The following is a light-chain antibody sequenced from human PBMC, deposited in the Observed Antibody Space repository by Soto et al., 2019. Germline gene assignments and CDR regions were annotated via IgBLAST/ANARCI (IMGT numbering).Light chain of an antibody. CDR3: QQYNNWPYP. CDR1: QSVSSN. V-gene: IGKV3-15*01. CDR2: GAS. Sequence: EIVMTQSPATLSVSPGERATLSCRASQSVSSNLAWYQQKPSQAPRLLIYGASTRATRTPARYSGSGSGPEFTLTISSRQSEGFAVYYCQQYNNWPYPFGQGTKLEIK. J-gene: IGKJ2*01.